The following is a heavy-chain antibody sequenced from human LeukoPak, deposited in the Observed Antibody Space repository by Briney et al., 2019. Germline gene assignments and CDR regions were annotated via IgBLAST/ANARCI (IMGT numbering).Heavy chain of an antibody. CDR2: IKQDGSEK. CDR3: AREEYTYGHGGFDF. Sequence: GGSLRLSCAASGFTFSNYWMSWVRQAPGKGLEWVANIKQDGSEKYYVDSVKGRFAISRGNAESSLYLQLNSLRAEDTAVYYCAREEYTYGHGGFDFWGQGSLVTVSS. J-gene: IGHJ4*02. D-gene: IGHD5-18*01. V-gene: IGHV3-7*01. CDR1: GFTFSNYW.